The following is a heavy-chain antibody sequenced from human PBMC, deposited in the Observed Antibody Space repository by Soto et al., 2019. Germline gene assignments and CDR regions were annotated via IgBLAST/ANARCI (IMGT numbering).Heavy chain of an antibody. V-gene: IGHV4-59*11. CDR2: IYYNGNT. J-gene: IGHJ4*02. CDR3: TRANWYSEY. CDR1: GGSISNHY. D-gene: IGHD7-27*01. Sequence: QVQLQESGPGLVKPSETLSLTCTASGGSISNHYWSWIRQPPGKGLEWIGYIYYNGNTNYNPSLKSRVTMSVDTSKSQISLKLSSVTAADTAIYYGTRANWYSEYWGEGTLVAVSP.